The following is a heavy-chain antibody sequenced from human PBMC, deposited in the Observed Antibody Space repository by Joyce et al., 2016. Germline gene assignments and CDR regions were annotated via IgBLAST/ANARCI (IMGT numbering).Heavy chain of an antibody. D-gene: IGHD3-10*01. Sequence: QVQLVQSGAEVKKPGSSVKVSCKASGGTFSNYGINWVRQAPGQGLEWRGGINPIFGTAKYAQKCQGRGTITADKSTSTAYMELSSLRSEDTAVYTCVCGLDIMVQGVIPYFEYWGQGTLVTVSS. CDR3: VCGLDIMVQGVIPYFEY. CDR2: INPIFGTA. J-gene: IGHJ4*02. V-gene: IGHV1-69*06. CDR1: GGTFSNYG.